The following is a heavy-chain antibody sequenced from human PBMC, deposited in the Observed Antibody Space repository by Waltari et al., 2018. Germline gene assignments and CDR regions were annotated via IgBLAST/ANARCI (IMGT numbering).Heavy chain of an antibody. CDR1: GFPFSSYA. CDR3: AKDRVGYFDLLVRAFDF. Sequence: EVQLLESGGGLVHPGGSLTLSCAVSGFPFSSYAMSWVRQAPGKGLEWVSTISGSSSRIQYADSVKGRLTISRDNSENTLCLQMNSLRPEDTAVYFCAKDRVGYFDLLVRAFDFWGPGTMVIVSS. J-gene: IGHJ3*01. D-gene: IGHD3-9*01. CDR2: ISGSSSRI. V-gene: IGHV3-23*01.